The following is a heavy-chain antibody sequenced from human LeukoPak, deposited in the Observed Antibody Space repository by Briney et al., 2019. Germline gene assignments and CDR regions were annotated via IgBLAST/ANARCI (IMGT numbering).Heavy chain of an antibody. CDR3: ARSAGDGYRLTRKIKKGGHYYYMDV. CDR2: IIPIFGAA. V-gene: IGHV1-69*13. D-gene: IGHD5-24*01. Sequence: PWASVKVSCKASGGTFSSYAISWVRQAPGQGLEWMGGIIPIFGAANYAQKFQGRVTITADESTSTAYMELSSLRSEDTAVYYCARSAGDGYRLTRKIKKGGHYYYMDVWGKGTTVTISS. CDR1: GGTFSSYA. J-gene: IGHJ6*03.